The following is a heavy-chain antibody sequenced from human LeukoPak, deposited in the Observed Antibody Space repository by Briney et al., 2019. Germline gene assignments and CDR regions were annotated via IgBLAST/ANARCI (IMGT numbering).Heavy chain of an antibody. CDR1: GFKVNNIH. Sequence: GGSLRLSCAASGFKVNNIHMSWVRQAPGRGLEWVSVVYGGGGICYADSVQGRFTISRDNSKNTVYLHMNNLRGDDSALYYCVRDLAGAFDFWGQGTPVKVSS. CDR3: VRDLAGAFDF. V-gene: IGHV3-66*01. CDR2: VYGGGGI. D-gene: IGHD6-19*01. J-gene: IGHJ4*02.